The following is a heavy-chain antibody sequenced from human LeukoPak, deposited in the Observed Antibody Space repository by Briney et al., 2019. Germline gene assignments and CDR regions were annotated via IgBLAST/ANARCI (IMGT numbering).Heavy chain of an antibody. V-gene: IGHV3-23*01. CDR2: ISGSGGST. J-gene: IGHJ4*02. D-gene: IGHD6-19*01. CDR3: AKYRYSSGWYYFDY. CDR1: GFTFGNYA. Sequence: GGSLRLSCAASGFTFGNYAMSWVRQAPGKGLEWVSTISGSGGSTYYADSVKGRFTISRDNSKNTLYLQMNSLRAEDTAVYYCAKYRYSSGWYYFDYWGQGTLVTVSS.